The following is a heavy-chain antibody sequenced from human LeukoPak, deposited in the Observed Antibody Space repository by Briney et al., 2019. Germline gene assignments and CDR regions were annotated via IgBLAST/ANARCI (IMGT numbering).Heavy chain of an antibody. D-gene: IGHD3-22*01. Sequence: PSETLSLTCTVSGGSISSGGYYWSWIRQHPGKGLEWIGYIYYSGSTYYNPSLKSRVTISVDTSKNQFSLKLSSVTAADTAMYYCARKVYDSSGYDSNWFDPWGQGTLVTVSS. J-gene: IGHJ5*02. CDR3: ARKVYDSSGYDSNWFDP. CDR2: IYYSGST. V-gene: IGHV4-31*03. CDR1: GGSISSGGYY.